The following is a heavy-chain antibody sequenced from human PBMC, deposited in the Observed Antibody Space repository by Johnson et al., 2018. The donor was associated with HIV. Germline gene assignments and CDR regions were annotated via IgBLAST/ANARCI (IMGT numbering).Heavy chain of an antibody. CDR3: ARAPEVRGIDAFDI. J-gene: IGHJ3*02. Sequence: QVQLVESGGDVVQPGRSLRLSCAASGVTFSSHAMHWVRQAPGKGLDWVTVISYDGSNKYYADSVKGRFTISRDNAKNSLYLQMNILRAEDTAVYYCARAPEVRGIDAFDIWGQGTMVTVSS. V-gene: IGHV3-30-3*01. D-gene: IGHD3-10*01. CDR1: GVTFSSHA. CDR2: ISYDGSNK.